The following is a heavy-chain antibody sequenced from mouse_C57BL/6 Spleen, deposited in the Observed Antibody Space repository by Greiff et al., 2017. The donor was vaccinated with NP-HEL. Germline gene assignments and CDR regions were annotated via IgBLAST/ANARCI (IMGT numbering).Heavy chain of an antibody. CDR2: IYPGSGST. D-gene: IGHD2-5*01. V-gene: IGHV1-55*01. Sequence: QVQLQQPGAALVKPGASVKMSCTASGYTFTSYWITWVQQRPGQGLEWIGDIYPGSGSTNYNEQFKSKATLTVDTSSRTAYMQLSSRTSEDAAVYYCARGAYYSNYEGYFDGWGTGTTVTVAS. CDR3: ARGAYYSNYEGYFDG. CDR1: GYTFTSYW. J-gene: IGHJ1*03.